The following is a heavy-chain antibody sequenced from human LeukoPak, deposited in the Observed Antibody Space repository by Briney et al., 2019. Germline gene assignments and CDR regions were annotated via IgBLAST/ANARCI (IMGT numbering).Heavy chain of an antibody. CDR1: GGSISGYK. V-gene: IGHV4-4*07. D-gene: IGHD5-24*01. J-gene: IGHJ4*02. Sequence: SETLSLTCSVCGGSISGYKWAWIRQPAGKGLEWLGRSDDGGHTDYSPSLESRLTVSIDKSKNQVSLKLTSVTAADTAVYYCARAARRPDGWTGGSYHWGQGIPVTVSS. CDR3: ARAARRPDGWTGGSYH. CDR2: SDDGGHT.